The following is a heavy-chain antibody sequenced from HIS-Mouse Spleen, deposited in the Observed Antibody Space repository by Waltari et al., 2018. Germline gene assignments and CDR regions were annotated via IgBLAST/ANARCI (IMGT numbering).Heavy chain of an antibody. CDR1: DASISSYY. V-gene: IGHV4-59*08. D-gene: IGHD2-15*01. Sequence: QVQLQESGPGLVKPSETLSLTCTVSDASISSYYWSWFRQPPGKGLGWLGYIYYSGSTNYNPSLKSRVTISVDTSKNQFSLKLSSVTAADTAVYYCARGGLLAATYYFDYWGQGTLVTVSS. J-gene: IGHJ4*02. CDR2: IYYSGST. CDR3: ARGGLLAATYYFDY.